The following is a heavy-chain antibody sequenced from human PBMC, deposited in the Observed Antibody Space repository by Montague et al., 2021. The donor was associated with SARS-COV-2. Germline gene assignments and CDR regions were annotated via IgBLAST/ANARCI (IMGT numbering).Heavy chain of an antibody. J-gene: IGHJ4*02. Sequence: SETLSLTCTVSGDSITYFYWSWIRQNPEKGLEWIGYIFYRGTTKYNPSLESRVTITVDTSKDQFYLKLNSVTAADTAVYYCARGATRTFVYWGQGTRVTVSS. CDR2: IFYRGTT. D-gene: IGHD1-1*01. CDR1: GDSITYFY. V-gene: IGHV4-59*01. CDR3: ARGATRTFVY.